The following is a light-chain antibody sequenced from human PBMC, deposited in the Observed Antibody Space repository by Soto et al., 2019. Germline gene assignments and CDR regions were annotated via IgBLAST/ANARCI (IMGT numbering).Light chain of an antibody. J-gene: IGLJ2*01. CDR2: DVT. V-gene: IGLV2-14*01. CDR3: CSYTDIALDVV. Sequence: QSALTQPGSVSGSPGQSITISCTGTSSDIGDYDYVSWYQHLPGKAPKLLIFDVTHRPSGVSDRFSGSKSGNTASLTISGVRPEDEADYYCCSYTDIALDVVFGGGTQLTVL. CDR1: SSDIGDYDY.